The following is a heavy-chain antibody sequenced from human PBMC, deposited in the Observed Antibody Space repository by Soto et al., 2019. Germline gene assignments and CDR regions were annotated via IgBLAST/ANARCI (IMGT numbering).Heavy chain of an antibody. CDR3: ARGTSSSWKHLDYGGNSGAFDS. V-gene: IGHV1-69*13. D-gene: IGHD6-13*01. Sequence: SVKVSCKASGGTFSSYAISWVRQAPGQGLECMGGIIPIFGTANYAQKFQGRVTITADESTSTAYMELRRLRSEDTAVYYCARGTSSSWKHLDYGGNSGAFDSWRQGTMVTVSS. J-gene: IGHJ3*02. CDR1: GGTFSSYA. CDR2: IIPIFGTA.